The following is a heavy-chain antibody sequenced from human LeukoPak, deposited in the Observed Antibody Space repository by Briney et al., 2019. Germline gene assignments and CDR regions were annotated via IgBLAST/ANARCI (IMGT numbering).Heavy chain of an antibody. J-gene: IGHJ6*03. CDR3: ARHRGYYYYYMDV. Sequence: PSETLSLTCTVSGGSLSSSSYYWGWIRQPPGKRLEWIGNIYYSGSTYYNPSLKSRVSISVDTSKNQFSLTLSSVTAADTAVYYCARHRGYYYYYMDVWGKGTTVTISS. CDR1: GGSLSSSSYY. CDR2: IYYSGST. V-gene: IGHV4-39*01.